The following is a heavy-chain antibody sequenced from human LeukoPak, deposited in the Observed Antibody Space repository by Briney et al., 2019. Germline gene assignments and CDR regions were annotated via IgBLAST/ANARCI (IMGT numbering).Heavy chain of an antibody. CDR3: AKDKFDGSGSYYFDY. V-gene: IGHV3-43D*03. D-gene: IGHD3-10*01. J-gene: IGHJ4*02. CDR1: GFTFDDYA. Sequence: GGSLRLSCAASGFTFDDYAMHWVRQAPGEGLEWVSLISWDGGRTYYADSVEGRFTISRDNSKNSLYLQMSSLRAEDTALYYCAKDKFDGSGSYYFDYWGQGTLVTVSS. CDR2: ISWDGGRT.